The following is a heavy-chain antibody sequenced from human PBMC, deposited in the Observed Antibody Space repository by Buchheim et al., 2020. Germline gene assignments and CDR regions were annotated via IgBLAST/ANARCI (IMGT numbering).Heavy chain of an antibody. CDR1: GFTFSAFA. CDR2: ISGGGGST. V-gene: IGHV3-23*01. Sequence: EEQLLESGGGLVQPGGSLRLSCAASGFTFSAFAMNWVRQAPGKGLEWVSSISGGGGSTYYADSVKGRFTIPRDNSKNTLYLQMNGLRGEDTAIYYCAKTPRVNYCSGGDCYSDYWGQGTL. J-gene: IGHJ4*02. CDR3: AKTPRVNYCSGGDCYSDY. D-gene: IGHD2-8*02.